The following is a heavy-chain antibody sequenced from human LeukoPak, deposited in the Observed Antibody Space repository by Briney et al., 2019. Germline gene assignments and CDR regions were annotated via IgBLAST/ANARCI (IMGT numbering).Heavy chain of an antibody. CDR3: ARDRVSSYDY. D-gene: IGHD6-13*01. CDR2: IYYSGST. J-gene: IGHJ4*02. CDR1: GGSISSYY. V-gene: IGHV4-59*01. Sequence: SETLSLTCTVSGGSISSYYWSWIRQPPGKGLEWIGYIYYSGSTNYNPSLKSRVTISVDTSKNQFSLKLSSVTAADTAVYYCARDRVSSYDYWGQGTLVTVSS.